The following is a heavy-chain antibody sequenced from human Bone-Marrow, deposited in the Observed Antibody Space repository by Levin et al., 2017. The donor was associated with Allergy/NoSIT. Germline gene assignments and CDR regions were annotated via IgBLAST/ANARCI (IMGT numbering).Heavy chain of an antibody. J-gene: IGHJ5*02. CDR3: AHRPPGGDNWNNNWFDP. Sequence: NGSGPTLVKPTQTLTLTCTFSGFSLRSSGMGVGWIRQPPGKALEWLALIYWDDDKRYNPSLKSRITITKDTSKNQVVLTMTNMNPVETATYYCAHRPPGGDNWNNNWFDPSGQGTLVIVSS. D-gene: IGHD1/OR15-1a*01. CDR2: IYWDDDK. CDR1: GFSLRSSGMG. V-gene: IGHV2-5*02.